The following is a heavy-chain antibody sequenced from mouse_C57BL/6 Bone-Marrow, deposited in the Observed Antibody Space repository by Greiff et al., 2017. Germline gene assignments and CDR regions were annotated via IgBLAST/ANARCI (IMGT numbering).Heavy chain of an antibody. V-gene: IGHV1-69*01. D-gene: IGHD2-4*01. CDR3: ARETIYYDYDGAWFAY. CDR1: GYTFTSYW. Sequence: VQLQQPGAELVMPGASVKLSCKASGYTFTSYWMNWVKQRPGQGLEWIGEIDPSDSYTNYNQKFKGKSTLTVDKSSSTAYMQLSSLTSEDSAVYYCARETIYYDYDGAWFAYWGQGTLVTVSA. CDR2: IDPSDSYT. J-gene: IGHJ3*01.